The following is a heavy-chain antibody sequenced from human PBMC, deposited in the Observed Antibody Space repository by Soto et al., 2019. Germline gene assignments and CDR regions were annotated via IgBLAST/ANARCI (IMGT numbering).Heavy chain of an antibody. CDR3: AKDVPYCGGDCPHDY. V-gene: IGHV3-30*18. J-gene: IGHJ4*02. D-gene: IGHD2-21*02. CDR1: GFTFSSYG. CDR2: ISYDGSNK. Sequence: GGSLRLSCAASGFTFSSYGMHWVRQAPGKGLEWVAVISYDGSNKYYADSVKGRFTISSDNSKNTLYLQMNSLRAEDTAVYYCAKDVPYCGGDCPHDYWGQGTLVTVSS.